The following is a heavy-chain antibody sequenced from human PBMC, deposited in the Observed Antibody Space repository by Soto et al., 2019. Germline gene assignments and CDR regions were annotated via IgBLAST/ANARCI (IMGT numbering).Heavy chain of an antibody. Sequence: GGSLRLSCATSGLTFSNYAMSWVRQAPGGGLGWVSSMSGSSSTTYYADSVRGRFTISRDRSKNTLYLQMSSLRAEDTALYYCAKNQERELPRVIDFWGQGTLVTVSS. CDR3: AKNQERELPRVIDF. CDR1: GLTFSNYA. J-gene: IGHJ4*02. V-gene: IGHV3-23*01. CDR2: MSGSSSTT. D-gene: IGHD1-7*01.